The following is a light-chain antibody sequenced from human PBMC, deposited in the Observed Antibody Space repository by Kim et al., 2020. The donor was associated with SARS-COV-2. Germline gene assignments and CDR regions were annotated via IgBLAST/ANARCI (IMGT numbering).Light chain of an antibody. J-gene: IGLJ2*01. Sequence: SYELTQPPSVSVSPGQTASITCSGDKLGDNFASXYQQKPGQSPVLVIYRDTERPSEIPERFSGSNSGNTATLTISGTQTIDEAAYYGQTWDSRTVVFGGG. CDR3: QTWDSRTVV. V-gene: IGLV3-1*01. CDR1: KLGDNF. CDR2: RDT.